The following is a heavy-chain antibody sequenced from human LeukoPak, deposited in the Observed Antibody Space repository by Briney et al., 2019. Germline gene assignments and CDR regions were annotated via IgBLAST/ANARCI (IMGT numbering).Heavy chain of an antibody. Sequence: GASVKVSCKASGYTFTSYDITWVRQATGQGLEWMGWMNPNSGNTGYAQKFQGRVTMTRNTSISTAYMELSSLRSEDTAVYYCARGDGNDYYYYYMDVWGKGTTVTVSS. CDR1: GYTFTSYD. CDR2: MNPNSGNT. CDR3: ARGDGNDYYYYYMDV. V-gene: IGHV1-8*01. D-gene: IGHD1-1*01. J-gene: IGHJ6*03.